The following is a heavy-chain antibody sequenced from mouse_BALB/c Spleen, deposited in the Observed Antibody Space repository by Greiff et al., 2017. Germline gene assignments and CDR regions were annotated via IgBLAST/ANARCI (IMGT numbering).Heavy chain of an antibody. CDR1: GYTFTSYY. CDR3: ARSDDGYYPFDY. V-gene: IGHV1S81*02. Sequence: VQLQQSGAELVKPGASVKLSCKASGYTFTSYYMYWVKQRPGQGLEWIGEINPSNGGTNFNEKFKSKATLTVDKSSSTAYMQLSSLTSEDSAVYYCARSDDGYYPFDYWGQGTTLTVSS. D-gene: IGHD2-3*01. CDR2: INPSNGGT. J-gene: IGHJ2*01.